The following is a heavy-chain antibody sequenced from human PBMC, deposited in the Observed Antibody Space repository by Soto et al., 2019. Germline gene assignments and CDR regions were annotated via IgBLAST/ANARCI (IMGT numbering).Heavy chain of an antibody. D-gene: IGHD6-13*01. V-gene: IGHV1-45*02. J-gene: IGHJ3*02. Sequence: SVKVSYKASGYTFTYRYLHWVRQAPGQALEWMGWITPFNGNTNYAQKFQDRVTITSDRSMSTAYMDLSSLRSEDTAMYYCPRSNIAAAGIGGFDIWGQGTMVTVSS. CDR2: ITPFNGNT. CDR1: GYTFTYRY. CDR3: PRSNIAAAGIGGFDI.